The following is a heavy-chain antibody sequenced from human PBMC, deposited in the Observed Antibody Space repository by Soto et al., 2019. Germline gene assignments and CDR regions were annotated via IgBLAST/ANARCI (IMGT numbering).Heavy chain of an antibody. CDR1: GGSFSGYY. CDR2: INHSGST. J-gene: IGHJ5*02. D-gene: IGHD6-13*01. V-gene: IGHV4-34*01. CDR3: ARGHTSSWYVALQPVKFDT. Sequence: SETLSLTCAVYGGSFSGYYWSWIRQPPGKGLEWIGEINHSGSTNYNPSLKSRVTISVDTSKNQFSLKLSSVTAADTAVYYCARGHTSSWYVALQPVKFDTWGQGTLVTVSS.